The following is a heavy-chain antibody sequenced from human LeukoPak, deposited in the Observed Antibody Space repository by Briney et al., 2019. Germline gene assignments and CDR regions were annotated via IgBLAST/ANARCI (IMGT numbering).Heavy chain of an antibody. CDR2: IKSKTDGGTT. CDR3: TTIVGDSRGAFDI. D-gene: IGHD1-26*01. CDR1: GFTFSNAW. J-gene: IGHJ3*02. V-gene: IGHV3-15*01. Sequence: GGSLRLSCAASGFTFSNAWMSWVRQAPGKGLEWVGRIKSKTDGGTTDYAAPVKGRFTISRDDSKNTLYLQMNSLKTEDTAVYYCTTIVGDSRGAFDIWGQGTMVTVSS.